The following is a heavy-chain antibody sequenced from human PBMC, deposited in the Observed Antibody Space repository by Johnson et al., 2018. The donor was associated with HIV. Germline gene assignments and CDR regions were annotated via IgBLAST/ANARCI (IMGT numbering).Heavy chain of an antibody. CDR3: FDFWFGQGFDV. CDR1: GFHFGNAW. D-gene: IGHD3/OR15-3a*01. Sequence: VQLVESGGGLVKPGGSLRLSCVASGFHFGNAWMNWVRQAPGKGLEWVGRIKSRTDGETTAYAAPVKDRFTISRDDSKNKLYKEMSSLKTEDTAGYFCFDFWFGQGFDVWVQGTKVTVSS. J-gene: IGHJ3*01. CDR2: IKSRTDGETT. V-gene: IGHV3-15*01.